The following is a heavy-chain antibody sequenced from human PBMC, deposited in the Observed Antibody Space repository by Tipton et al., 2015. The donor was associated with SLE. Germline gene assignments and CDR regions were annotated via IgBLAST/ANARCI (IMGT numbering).Heavy chain of an antibody. V-gene: IGHV3-30*09. CDR1: GFTFSSYT. Sequence: RSLRLSCAASGFTFSSYTMHWVRQPPGKGLEWVAVISYDGSNKNYADSVKGRIAISRDNSKNTLYLQMNSLRAEDTAVYYCARDLMDVWDYWGQGTLVTVSS. J-gene: IGHJ4*02. CDR3: ARDLMDVWDY. CDR2: ISYDGSNK. D-gene: IGHD2-8*01.